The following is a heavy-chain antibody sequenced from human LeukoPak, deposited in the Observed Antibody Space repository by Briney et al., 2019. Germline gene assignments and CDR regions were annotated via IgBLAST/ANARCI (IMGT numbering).Heavy chain of an antibody. CDR3: ARGNGWYLP. CDR1: GGSINNYY. CDR2: IHYSGST. Sequence: SETLSLTCIVSGGSINNYYWTWIRQPPGKGLEWIGHIHYSGSTNYNPSLKSRVTMSVDMSKNQVSLKLSSVIAADTAVYSCARGNGWYLPWGQGTLVTVSS. D-gene: IGHD6-19*01. J-gene: IGHJ5*02. V-gene: IGHV4-59*01.